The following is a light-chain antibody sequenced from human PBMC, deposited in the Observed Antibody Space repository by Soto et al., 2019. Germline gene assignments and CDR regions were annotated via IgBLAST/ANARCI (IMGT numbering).Light chain of an antibody. J-gene: IGLJ1*01. Sequence: QSALTQPASVSGSPGQSITISCTGTSSDVGNYNLVSWYQQHPGKAPKLMSYEVSKRPSGVSSRFSGSKSGNTASLTISGLQAEDEADYYCYSYAGGDTYYVFGTRTKLTVL. CDR3: YSYAGGDTYYV. V-gene: IGLV2-23*02. CDR2: EVS. CDR1: SSDVGNYNL.